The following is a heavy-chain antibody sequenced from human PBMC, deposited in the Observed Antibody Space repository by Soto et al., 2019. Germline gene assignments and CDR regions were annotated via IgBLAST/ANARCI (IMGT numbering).Heavy chain of an antibody. V-gene: IGHV1-69*13. J-gene: IGHJ6*02. CDR1: GGTFSSYA. D-gene: IGHD6-13*01. CDR3: ARPAAAGSQDYYYYGMDV. CDR2: IIPIFGTA. Sequence: SVKVSCKASGGTFSSYAISWVRQAPGQGLEWMGGIIPIFGTANYAQKFQGRVTITADESTSTAYMELSSLRSEDTAVYYCARPAAAGSQDYYYYGMDVWGQGTTVTVSS.